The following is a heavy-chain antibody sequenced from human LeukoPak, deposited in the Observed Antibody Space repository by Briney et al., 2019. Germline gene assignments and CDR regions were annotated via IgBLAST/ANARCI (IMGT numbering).Heavy chain of an antibody. CDR1: GFTFSSYW. J-gene: IGHJ4*02. CDR3: AREFSSSAGSGN. Sequence: GGSLRLSXAASGFTFSSYWMSSVRQAPGKGLEWLANIKQDGSEKYYVDSVKGRFTISRDNAKNSLYLQMNSLRAEDTAVYYCAREFSSSAGSGNWGQGTLVTVSS. V-gene: IGHV3-7*01. D-gene: IGHD6-6*01. CDR2: IKQDGSEK.